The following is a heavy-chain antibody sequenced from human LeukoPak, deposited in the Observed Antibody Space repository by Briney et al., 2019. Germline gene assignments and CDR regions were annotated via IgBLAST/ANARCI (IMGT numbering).Heavy chain of an antibody. Sequence: GGSLRLSCAASGFTFSRYAMHWVRQAPGKGLEWVAVISYDGSNKYYADSVKGRFTISRDNSKNTLYLQMNSLRAEDTAMYYCARDNDDYAFDIWGQGTMVTVSS. CDR1: GFTFSRYA. CDR3: ARDNDDYAFDI. J-gene: IGHJ3*02. CDR2: ISYDGSNK. D-gene: IGHD4-17*01. V-gene: IGHV3-30-3*01.